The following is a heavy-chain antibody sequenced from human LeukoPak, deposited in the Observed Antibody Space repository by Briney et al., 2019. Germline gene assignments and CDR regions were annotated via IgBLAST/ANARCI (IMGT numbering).Heavy chain of an antibody. Sequence: RGSSVKVSCKVSGYTLTELSMHWVRQAPGKGLEWMGGFDPEDGETIYAQKFQGRVTMTRDTSTSTVYMELSSLRSEDTAVYYCASSGPPYSSGWSLDYWGQGTLVTVSS. V-gene: IGHV1-24*01. J-gene: IGHJ4*02. CDR3: ASSGPPYSSGWSLDY. CDR2: FDPEDGET. CDR1: GYTLTELS. D-gene: IGHD6-19*01.